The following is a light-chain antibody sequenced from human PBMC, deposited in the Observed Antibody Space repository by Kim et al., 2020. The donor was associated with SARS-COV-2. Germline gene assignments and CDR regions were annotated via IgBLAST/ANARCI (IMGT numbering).Light chain of an antibody. J-gene: IGLJ3*02. V-gene: IGLV3-1*01. CDR1: KLGDKY. CDR3: QAWDSSTFWV. CDR2: QDS. Sequence: SYELTQPPSVSVSPGQTASITCSGDKLGDKYACWYQQKPGQSPVLVIYQDSKRPSGIPERFSGSNSWNTATLTISGTQAMDEADYYCQAWDSSTFWVFGG.